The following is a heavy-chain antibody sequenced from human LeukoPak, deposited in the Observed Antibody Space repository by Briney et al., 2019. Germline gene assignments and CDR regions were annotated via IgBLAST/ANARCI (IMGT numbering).Heavy chain of an antibody. CDR3: ARVVAGNWFDP. D-gene: IGHD6-19*01. Sequence: GASVKVSCKASGYTFTGYYMHWVRQAPGQGLEWMGWISPNSGGTNYAQKFQGRVTMTRDTSITTAYMELSRLRSDDTAVYYRARVVAGNWFDPWGQGTLVTVSS. J-gene: IGHJ5*02. CDR2: ISPNSGGT. CDR1: GYTFTGYY. V-gene: IGHV1-2*02.